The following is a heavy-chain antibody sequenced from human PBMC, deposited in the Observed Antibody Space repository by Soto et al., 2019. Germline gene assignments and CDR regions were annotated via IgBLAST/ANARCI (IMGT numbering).Heavy chain of an antibody. CDR1: GITFSSYS. D-gene: IGHD3-9*01. CDR3: ASVATIFTDLDY. CDR2: ISSTSSYI. V-gene: IGHV3-21*01. Sequence: GGSLRLSCAASGITFSSYSMNWVRQAPGKGLEWVSSISSTSSYIFYADSVKGRFTISRDNAKNSLYLQMNSLRAEDTAVYYCASVATIFTDLDYWGQGALVTV. J-gene: IGHJ4*02.